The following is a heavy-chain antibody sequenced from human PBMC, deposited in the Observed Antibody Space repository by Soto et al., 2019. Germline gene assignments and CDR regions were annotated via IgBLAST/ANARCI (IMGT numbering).Heavy chain of an antibody. CDR3: VRDRSWGVTTGNWYFEL. J-gene: IGHJ2*01. CDR1: GFTFSSYA. Sequence: GGSLRLSCVTSGFTFSSYAMHWVRHAPGKGLEYVSAISTNGGNTYYANSVKGRFTISRDNFKNTLYLQMGSLRPEDLAVYYCVRDRSWGVTTGNWYFELWGRGTLVTVSS. CDR2: ISTNGGNT. V-gene: IGHV3-64*01. D-gene: IGHD4-17*01.